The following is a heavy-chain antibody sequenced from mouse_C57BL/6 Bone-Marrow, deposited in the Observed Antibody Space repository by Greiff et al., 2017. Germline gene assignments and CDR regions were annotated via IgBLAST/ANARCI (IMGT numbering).Heavy chain of an antibody. V-gene: IGHV2-2*01. CDR2: IWSGGST. D-gene: IGHD2-2*01. J-gene: IGHJ3*01. Sequence: QVHVKQSGPGLVQPSQSLSITCTVSGFSLTSYGVHWVRQSPGKGLEWLGVIWSGGSTDYNAAFISRLSISKDNSKSQVFFKMNSLQADDTAIYYCARREGYDEGFAYWGQGTLVTVSA. CDR1: GFSLTSYG. CDR3: ARREGYDEGFAY.